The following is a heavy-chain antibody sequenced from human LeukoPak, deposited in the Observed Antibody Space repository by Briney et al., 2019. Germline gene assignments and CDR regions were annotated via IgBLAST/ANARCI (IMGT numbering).Heavy chain of an antibody. CDR2: IIPIFGTA. Sequence: SVKVSCKASGGTFSSYAISWVRQAPGQGLEWMGGIIPIFGTANYAQKFQGRVTITADKSTSTAYMELSSLRSEDTAVYYCVKGPYSSSWYGPLYGMDVWGKGTAVTVSS. CDR3: VKGPYSSSWYGPLYGMDV. D-gene: IGHD6-13*01. J-gene: IGHJ6*04. V-gene: IGHV1-69*06. CDR1: GGTFSSYA.